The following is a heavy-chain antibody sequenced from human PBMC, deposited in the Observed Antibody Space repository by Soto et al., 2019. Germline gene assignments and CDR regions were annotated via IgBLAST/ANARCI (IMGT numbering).Heavy chain of an antibody. D-gene: IGHD6-13*01. CDR2: IIPIFGTA. J-gene: IGHJ6*02. CDR1: GGTFSSYA. CDR3: AREAGSSSLNYSMDV. V-gene: IGHV1-69*13. Sequence: SVKVSCKASGGTFSSYAISWVRQAPGQGLEWMGGIIPIFGTANYAQKFQGRVTITADESTSTAYMELSSLRSEDTAVYYCAREAGSSSLNYSMDVWGQGTTVTVYS.